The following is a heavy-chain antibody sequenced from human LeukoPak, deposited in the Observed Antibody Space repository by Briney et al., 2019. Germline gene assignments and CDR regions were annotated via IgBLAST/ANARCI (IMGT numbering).Heavy chain of an antibody. V-gene: IGHV4-39*01. CDR3: ARSFLEWLSLNV. CDR2: IYYSGST. CDR1: GGSISSSSYY. D-gene: IGHD3-3*01. Sequence: SSETLSLTCTVSGGSISSSSYYWGWIRQPPGKGQEWTGSIYYSGSTYYNPSLKSRVTISVDTSKNQFSLKLSSVTAADTAVYYCARSFLEWLSLNVWGQGTTVTVSS. J-gene: IGHJ6*02.